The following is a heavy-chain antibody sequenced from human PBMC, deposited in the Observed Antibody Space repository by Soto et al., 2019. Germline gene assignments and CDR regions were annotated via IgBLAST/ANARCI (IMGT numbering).Heavy chain of an antibody. J-gene: IGHJ3*01. D-gene: IGHD3-3*01. Sequence: SDTLSLTCALAGAPIYSSTSYWVWIRQPQRKGLEWIGSVYYRGETNYNSSLRSRVTILVDTSKNQSSLNLYSVTAADTAVYYCARHERSGGHDFWSSNLWGQGTMVT. CDR1: GAPIYSSTSY. CDR3: ARHERSGGHDFWSSNL. V-gene: IGHV4-39*01. CDR2: VYYRGET.